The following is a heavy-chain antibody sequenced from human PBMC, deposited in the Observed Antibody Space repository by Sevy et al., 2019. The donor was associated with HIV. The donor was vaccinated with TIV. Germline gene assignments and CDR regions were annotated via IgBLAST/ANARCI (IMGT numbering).Heavy chain of an antibody. V-gene: IGHV3-7*01. CDR1: GFTFTNFW. Sequence: GGSLRLSCAASGFTFTNFWMSRVRQAPGKGLEWVANVDNDGSGQKYADSVKGRFIISRDNAKNSLYLQMNSLRTEDTAVYYCARNSGNWGQGTLVTVSS. CDR3: ARNSGN. J-gene: IGHJ4*02. CDR2: VDNDGSGQ. D-gene: IGHD6-19*01.